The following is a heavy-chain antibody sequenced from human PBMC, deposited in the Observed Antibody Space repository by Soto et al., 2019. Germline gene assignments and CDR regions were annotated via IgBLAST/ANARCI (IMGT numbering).Heavy chain of an antibody. CDR3: AKNMITFGGILVSGILDY. CDR2: ISADGGRT. CDR1: RFTFSSYA. Sequence: QPGGSLRLSCAASRFTFSSYAMSWVRQAPGKGLEWVSGISADGGRTYYGDSVKGRFIISRDNSKNTLYLEMNSLRAEDTAVYHCAKNMITFGGILVSGILDYWGQGTLVTVSS. J-gene: IGHJ4*02. V-gene: IGHV3-23*01. D-gene: IGHD3-16*02.